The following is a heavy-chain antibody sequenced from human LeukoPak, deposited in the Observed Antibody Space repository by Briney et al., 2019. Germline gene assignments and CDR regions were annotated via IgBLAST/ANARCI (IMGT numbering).Heavy chain of an antibody. CDR3: TGGRGTALDY. D-gene: IGHD1-14*01. CDR1: DVSISGYY. J-gene: IGHJ4*02. V-gene: IGHV4-4*07. CDR2: IYTSGST. Sequence: PSETLSLTCTVSDVSISGYYWSWIRQPAGKGLEWIGRIYTSGSTSYNPSLKSRVTMSVDTSKNQFSLKLTSVTAADTAMYYCTGGRGTALDYWGQGTLVTVSS.